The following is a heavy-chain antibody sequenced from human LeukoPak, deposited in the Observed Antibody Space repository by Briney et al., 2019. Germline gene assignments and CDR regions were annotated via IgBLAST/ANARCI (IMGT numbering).Heavy chain of an antibody. Sequence: PSDTLSLTCAVSGYSISSGYYWGWILQPPGKGLESIGSIYHSGSTYYYPSLKSRVTISLDTSNNQFSLKLTSVTAADTAVYYCARGAYCSGATCYRSYDYYYMDVWGRGTTVTVAS. V-gene: IGHV4-38-2*01. CDR1: GYSISSGYY. CDR3: ARGAYCSGATCYRSYDYYYMDV. D-gene: IGHD2-15*01. J-gene: IGHJ6*03. CDR2: IYHSGST.